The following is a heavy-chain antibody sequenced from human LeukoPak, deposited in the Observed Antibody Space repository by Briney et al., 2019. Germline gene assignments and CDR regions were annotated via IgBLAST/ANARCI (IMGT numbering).Heavy chain of an antibody. V-gene: IGHV4-34*01. CDR1: GGSFSGYY. D-gene: IGHD2-15*01. CDR2: INHSGST. Sequence: PSETLSLTCAVYGGSFSGYYWSWIRQPPGKGLEWIGEINHSGSTNYNPSLKSRVTISVDTSKNQFSLKLSSVTAADTAVYYCARGSSITTWWYHLNGYWGQGTLVTVSS. J-gene: IGHJ4*02. CDR3: ARGSSITTWWYHLNGY.